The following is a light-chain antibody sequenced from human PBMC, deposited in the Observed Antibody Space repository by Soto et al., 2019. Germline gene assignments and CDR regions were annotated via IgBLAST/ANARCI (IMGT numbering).Light chain of an antibody. Sequence: ENVLTQSPANLSFSPGERATPSCMASQSVSSYLAWYQQKPGQAPRLLIYDASNRATGIPARFSGSGSGTDFTLTISRLEPEDFAVYYCQQYNNWPETFGQGTKVDIK. J-gene: IGKJ1*01. CDR1: QSVSSY. CDR3: QQYNNWPET. V-gene: IGKV3-11*01. CDR2: DAS.